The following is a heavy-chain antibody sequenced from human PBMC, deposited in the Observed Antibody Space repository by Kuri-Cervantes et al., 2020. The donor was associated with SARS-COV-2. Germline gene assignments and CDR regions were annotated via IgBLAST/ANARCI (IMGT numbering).Heavy chain of an antibody. CDR3: AKDYYYDSSGYPRVVVDY. D-gene: IGHD3-22*01. CDR1: GFTFSSYA. Sequence: GESLKISCAASGFTFSSYAMSWVRQAPGKGLEWVSAISGSGGSTYYADSVKGRFTILRDNSKNTLDLQMNSLRAEDTAVYYCAKDYYYDSSGYPRVVVDYWGQGTLVTVSS. CDR2: ISGSGGST. V-gene: IGHV3-23*01. J-gene: IGHJ4*02.